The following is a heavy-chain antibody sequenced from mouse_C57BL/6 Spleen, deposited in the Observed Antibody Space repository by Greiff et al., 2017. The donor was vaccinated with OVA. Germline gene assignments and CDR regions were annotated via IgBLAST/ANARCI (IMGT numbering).Heavy chain of an antibody. D-gene: IGHD3-3*01. J-gene: IGHJ1*03. CDR1: GFSFTSYA. CDR2: IWTGGGT. Sequence: QVQLKESGPGLVAPSQSLSITCTVSGFSFTSYAISWVRQPPGKGLAWLGVIWTGGGTHYNSALKSRLSISKDNSKSQVFLKMNSLQTDDTARYYCARNGGDEDWYFDVWGTGTTVTVSS. CDR3: ARNGGDEDWYFDV. V-gene: IGHV2-9-1*01.